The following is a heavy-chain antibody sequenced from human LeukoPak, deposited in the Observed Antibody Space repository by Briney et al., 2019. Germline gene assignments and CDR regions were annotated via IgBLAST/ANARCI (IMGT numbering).Heavy chain of an antibody. V-gene: IGHV1-2*02. CDR3: ARAQYSSSWYYGYYYYYMDV. CDR2: INPNSGGT. CDR1: GYTFTGYY. D-gene: IGHD6-13*01. Sequence: ASVKASCKASGYTFTGYYMHWVRQAPGQGLEWMGWINPNSGGTNYAQKFQGRVTMTRDTSISTAYMELSRLRSDDTAVYYCARAQYSSSWYYGYYYYYMDVWGKGTTVTVSS. J-gene: IGHJ6*03.